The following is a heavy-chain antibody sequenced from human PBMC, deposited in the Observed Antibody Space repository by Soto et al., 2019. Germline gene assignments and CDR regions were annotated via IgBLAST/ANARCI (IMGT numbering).Heavy chain of an antibody. Sequence: SQTLSLTCAISGDSVSGNSAAWNWIRQSPSRGLAWLGRTYYRSRWYNDYAVSVKSRITVTPDTSKNQFSLHLNSVTPEDTPVYSCARQWPYYASINSYLDYWAQGALVTISS. D-gene: IGHD3-16*01. J-gene: IGHJ4*02. CDR2: TYYRSRWYN. CDR1: GDSVSGNSAA. V-gene: IGHV6-1*01. CDR3: ARQWPYYASINSYLDY.